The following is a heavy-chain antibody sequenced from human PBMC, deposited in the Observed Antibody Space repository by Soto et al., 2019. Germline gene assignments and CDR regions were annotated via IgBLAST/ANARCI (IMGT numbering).Heavy chain of an antibody. CDR3: AKGHRDDLVGATTGGWYFDL. V-gene: IGHV3-30*18. D-gene: IGHD1-26*01. CDR2: ISYEGSNK. CDR1: GFTFSTYG. Sequence: QVQLVESGGGVVQPGRSLRLSCAASGFTFSTYGMHWVRQAPGKGLEWVAVISYEGSNKYYADSVKGRFTISRDNSKNTLYLQMNSLRAEDTAVYYCAKGHRDDLVGATTGGWYFDLWGRGTLVTVSS. J-gene: IGHJ2*01.